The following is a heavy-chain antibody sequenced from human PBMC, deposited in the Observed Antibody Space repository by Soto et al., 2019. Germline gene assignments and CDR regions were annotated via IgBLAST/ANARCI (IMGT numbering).Heavy chain of an antibody. V-gene: IGHV1-18*01. CDR2: VSAYNGNT. CDR3: ARAAHYIYDSSGYYCLDY. J-gene: IGHJ4*01. Sequence: GASVKVSCKTSGFTFTNYGFSWVRQAPGQGLEWLGWVSAYNGNTNYAQKFQGRVTMTTDTSTSTAYMEVRSLRSDDTAVYYCARAAHYIYDSSGYYCLDYWG. D-gene: IGHD3-22*01. CDR1: GFTFTNYG.